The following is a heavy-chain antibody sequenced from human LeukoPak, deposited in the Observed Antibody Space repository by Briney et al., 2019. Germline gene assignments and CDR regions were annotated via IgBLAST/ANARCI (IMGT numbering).Heavy chain of an antibody. J-gene: IGHJ4*02. Sequence: GGSLRLSCAASGFTFSSYGMHWVRQAPGKGLEWVAVIWYDGSNKYYADSVKGRFTISRDNSKNTLYLQMNSLRAEDTAVYYCARGSGWRASLDYWGQGTLVTVSS. CDR3: ARGSGWRASLDY. D-gene: IGHD6-19*01. V-gene: IGHV3-33*01. CDR2: IWYDGSNK. CDR1: GFTFSSYG.